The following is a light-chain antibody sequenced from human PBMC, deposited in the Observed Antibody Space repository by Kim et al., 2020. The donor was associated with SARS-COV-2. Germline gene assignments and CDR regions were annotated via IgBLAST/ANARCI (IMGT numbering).Light chain of an antibody. V-gene: IGLV2-14*01. Sequence: QSALTQPASVSGSPGQSITISCTGTSSDVGAYNYVSWYQQHPGKAPKLIIYAVTARPSGISNRFSASKSGNTASLTISGLLTEDEAVYYCKSFTTTNTVVFGGGTKLTVL. CDR2: AVT. J-gene: IGLJ2*01. CDR1: SSDVGAYNY. CDR3: KSFTTTNTVV.